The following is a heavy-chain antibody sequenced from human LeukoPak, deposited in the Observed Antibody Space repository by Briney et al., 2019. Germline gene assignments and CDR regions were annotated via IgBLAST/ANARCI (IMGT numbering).Heavy chain of an antibody. D-gene: IGHD2-2*01. CDR1: GFTFSSYA. J-gene: IGHJ1*01. CDR2: ISGSGGST. V-gene: IGHV3-23*01. Sequence: GGSLRLSCAASGFTFSSYAMSWVRQAPGKGLEWVSAISGSGGSTYYADSVKGRFTISRDNSKNTLYLQMNSLRAEDTAVYYCANGDCSSTSCPEYFQHWGQGTLVTVPS. CDR3: ANGDCSSTSCPEYFQH.